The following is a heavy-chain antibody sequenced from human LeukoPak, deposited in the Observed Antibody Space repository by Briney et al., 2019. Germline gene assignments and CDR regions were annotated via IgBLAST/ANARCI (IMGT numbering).Heavy chain of an antibody. Sequence: PGGSLRLSCAASGFTFSSYAMSWVRQAPGKGLEWVSYISSSGSTIYYADSVKGRFTISRDNAKNSLYLQMNSLRAEDTAVYYCAREGKYDSSGYYYPGTFDYWGQGTLVTVSS. CDR1: GFTFSSYA. CDR2: ISSSGSTI. V-gene: IGHV3-48*03. CDR3: AREGKYDSSGYYYPGTFDY. J-gene: IGHJ4*02. D-gene: IGHD3-22*01.